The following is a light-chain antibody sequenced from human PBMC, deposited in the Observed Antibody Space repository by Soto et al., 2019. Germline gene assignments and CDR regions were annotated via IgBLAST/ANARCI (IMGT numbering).Light chain of an antibody. Sequence: QSVLTQPASVSGSPGQSITISCTGTSSDVGSYNLVSWYQHHPGKAPKLIIYEVSKRPSGVSNRFSGSKSGNTASLTISGLQAEDEADYCCCSYAGSTTWLFGGGTKLTVL. CDR1: SSDVGSYNL. J-gene: IGLJ3*02. V-gene: IGLV2-23*02. CDR3: CSYAGSTTWL. CDR2: EVS.